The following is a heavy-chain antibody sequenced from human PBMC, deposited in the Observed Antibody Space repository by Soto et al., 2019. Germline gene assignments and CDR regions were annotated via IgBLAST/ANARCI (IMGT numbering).Heavy chain of an antibody. CDR1: GGSISRGGYY. J-gene: IGHJ3*01. V-gene: IGHV4-31*03. CDR2: TYNSGTP. CDR3: ARLRMDSYYPNANDPFEV. Sequence: TLSLTCTVSGGSISRGGYYWSWIRQNPGKGLEWIGYTYNSGTPYYNPSLKPRVTISVDRSKNRFSLNLSSVTAADTAVYYCARLRMDSYYPNANDPFEVWGQGTLVTVSS. D-gene: IGHD5-18*01.